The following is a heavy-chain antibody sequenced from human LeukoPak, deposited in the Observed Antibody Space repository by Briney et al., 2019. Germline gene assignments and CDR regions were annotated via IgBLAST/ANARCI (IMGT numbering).Heavy chain of an antibody. Sequence: GGSLRLSCAASGFTFDDYAIHWVRQAPGKGLEWVSGISWNSGSIGYADSVRGRFTISRDNAKNSLYLQMNSLRAEDTALYYCAKDMYSSGWRYFDSWGQGTLVTVSS. CDR2: ISWNSGSI. V-gene: IGHV3-9*01. D-gene: IGHD6-19*01. J-gene: IGHJ4*02. CDR3: AKDMYSSGWRYFDS. CDR1: GFTFDDYA.